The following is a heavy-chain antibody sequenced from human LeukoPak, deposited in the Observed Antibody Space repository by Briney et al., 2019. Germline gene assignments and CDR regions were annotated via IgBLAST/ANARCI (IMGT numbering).Heavy chain of an antibody. J-gene: IGHJ4*02. CDR2: INHSGST. V-gene: IGHV4-34*01. D-gene: IGHD3-22*01. CDR1: GGSFSGYY. CDR3: ARRRGIVEVMLSSTGSYYFDY. Sequence: SETLSLTCAVYGGSFSGYYWSWIRQPPGKGLEWIGEINHSGSTNYNPSLKSRVTISVDTSKNQFSLKLSSVTAADTAVYYCARRRGIVEVMLSSTGSYYFDYWGQGTLVTVSS.